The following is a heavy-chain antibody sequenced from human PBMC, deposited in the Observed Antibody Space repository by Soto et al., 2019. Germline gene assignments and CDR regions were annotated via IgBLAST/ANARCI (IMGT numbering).Heavy chain of an antibody. J-gene: IGHJ3*02. CDR3: ARAVRDDAFDI. CDR2: IKQDGSEK. Sequence: EVQLVESGGGLVQPGGSLRLSCAASGFTFSSYWMSWVRQAPGKGLEWVANIKQDGSEKYYVDSVKGRFTISRDNAKNSLYLQMNSLRAEDTSVYYCARAVRDDAFDIWGQGTMVTVSS. V-gene: IGHV3-7*04. CDR1: GFTFSSYW. D-gene: IGHD3-10*01.